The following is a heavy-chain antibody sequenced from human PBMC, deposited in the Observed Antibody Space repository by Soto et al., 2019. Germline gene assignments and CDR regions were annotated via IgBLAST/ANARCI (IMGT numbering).Heavy chain of an antibody. Sequence: SETLSLTCAVYGGSFSGYYWSWIRQPPGKGLEWIGEINHSGSTNYNPSLKSRVTISVDTSKNQFSLKLSSVTAADTAVYYCARGRRLGNWNYAAPVVGWFDPWGQGTLVTVSS. V-gene: IGHV4-34*01. CDR2: INHSGST. CDR1: GGSFSGYY. CDR3: ARGRRLGNWNYAAPVVGWFDP. J-gene: IGHJ5*02. D-gene: IGHD1-7*01.